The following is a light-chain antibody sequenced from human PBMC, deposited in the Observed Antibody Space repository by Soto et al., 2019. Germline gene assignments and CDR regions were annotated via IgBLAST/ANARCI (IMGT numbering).Light chain of an antibody. J-gene: IGKJ2*01. CDR3: QQSFTTPYT. Sequence: DIQMTQSPSSLSASVVDRVTITCRASQTIAMYVNWFQQKPGKAPKPLIYTTSSLQSGVPPRFSGSGSETDFTLTISRLQPEDSATYYCQQSFTTPYTFGQGTKVDIK. CDR1: QTIAMY. CDR2: TTS. V-gene: IGKV1-39*01.